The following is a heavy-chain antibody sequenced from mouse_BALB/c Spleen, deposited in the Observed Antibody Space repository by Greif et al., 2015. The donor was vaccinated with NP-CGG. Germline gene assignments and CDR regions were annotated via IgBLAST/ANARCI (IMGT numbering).Heavy chain of an antibody. CDR3: TRSGLRERLAY. Sequence: LKESGSELVRPGASVKLSCKASGYTFTSYWMHWVKQRPGQGLEWIGNIYPGSGSTNYDEKFKSKATLTVDTSSSTAYMQLSSLTSEDSAVYYCTRSGLRERLAYWGQGTLVTVPA. CDR1: GYTFTSYW. J-gene: IGHJ3*01. CDR2: IYPGSGST. V-gene: IGHV1S22*01. D-gene: IGHD1-1*01.